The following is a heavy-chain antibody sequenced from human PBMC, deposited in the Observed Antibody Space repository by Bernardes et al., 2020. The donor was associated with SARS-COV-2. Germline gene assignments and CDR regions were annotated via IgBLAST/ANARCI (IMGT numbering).Heavy chain of an antibody. D-gene: IGHD3-22*01. CDR3: AKEPPSRYYDSSGSPDWYFDL. CDR2: ISYDGSNK. CDR1: GFTFSSYG. J-gene: IGHJ2*01. Sequence: GGSLRLSCAASGFTFSSYGMHWVRQAPGKGLEWVAVISYDGSNKYYADSVKGRFTISRDNSKNTLYLQMNSLRAEDTAVYYCAKEPPSRYYDSSGSPDWYFDLWGRGTLVTVSS. V-gene: IGHV3-30*18.